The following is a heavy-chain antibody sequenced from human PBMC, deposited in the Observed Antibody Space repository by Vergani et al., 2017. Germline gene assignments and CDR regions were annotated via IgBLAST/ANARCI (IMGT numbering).Heavy chain of an antibody. CDR1: GFKFSDHY. CDR3: AKNPSISTARHYYAMDV. D-gene: IGHD4-11*01. CDR2: ISPGASTV. Sequence: LEESGGGSVKPGGSLRLSCAASGFKFSDHYMSWIRQAPGKGLEWVSHISPGASTVSYTDSVTGRVTGSRDNDNNSLTLDMTTLRVADTAVYYCAKNPSISTARHYYAMDVWGQGTTVTVSS. J-gene: IGHJ6*02. V-gene: IGHV3-11*04.